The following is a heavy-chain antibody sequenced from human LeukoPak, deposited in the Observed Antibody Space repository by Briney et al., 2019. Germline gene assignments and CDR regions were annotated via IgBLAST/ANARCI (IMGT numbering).Heavy chain of an antibody. CDR1: GFSLRNSP. CDR3: ARGGGYCSATGCYPFDY. Sequence: GGSLRLSCSASGFSLRNSPMHWVRQAPGKGLEDVSVISSNGGATYADSVRGRFTISRDNAKNSLYLQMNSLRAEDTAVYYCARGGGYCSATGCYPFDYWGQGTLVTVSS. CDR2: ISSNGGAT. V-gene: IGHV3-64*04. D-gene: IGHD2-2*01. J-gene: IGHJ4*02.